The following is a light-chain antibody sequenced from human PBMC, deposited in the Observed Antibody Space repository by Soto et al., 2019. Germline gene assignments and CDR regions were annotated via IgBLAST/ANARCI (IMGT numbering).Light chain of an antibody. CDR3: QQSYNTPLT. CDR2: AAS. V-gene: IGKV1-39*01. CDR1: QSISIY. J-gene: IGKJ1*01. Sequence: DIQMTQSTSSLFASVGDRVTITCRASQSISIYLNWYQQKPGEAPNVLIYAASSLQSGVPSRFSGSGSGTDFTLTISGLQPADFATYYCQQSYNTPLTFGQGTRVEIK.